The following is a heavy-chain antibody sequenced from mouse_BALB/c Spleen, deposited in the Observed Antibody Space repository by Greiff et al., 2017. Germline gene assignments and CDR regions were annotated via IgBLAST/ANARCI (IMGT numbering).Heavy chain of an antibody. CDR1: GFNIKDYY. Sequence: EVKLVESGAELVRPGALVKLSCKASGFNIKDYYMHWVKQRPEQGLEWIGWIDPENGNTIYDPKFQGKASITADTSSNTAYLQLSSLTSEDTAVYYCARMEGNYGFAYWGQGTLVTVSA. CDR2: IDPENGNT. CDR3: ARMEGNYGFAY. J-gene: IGHJ3*01. V-gene: IGHV14-1*02. D-gene: IGHD2-1*01.